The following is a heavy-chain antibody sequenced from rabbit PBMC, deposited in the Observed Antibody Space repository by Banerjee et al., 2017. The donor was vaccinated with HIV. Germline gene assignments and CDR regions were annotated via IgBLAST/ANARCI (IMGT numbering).Heavy chain of an antibody. D-gene: IGHD4-1*01. V-gene: IGHV1S47*01. J-gene: IGHJ6*01. CDR2: IYTGDGST. CDR1: GFSFISHY. Sequence: QEQLEESGGDLVKPEGSLTLTCTASGFSFISHYWMSWVRQAPGKGLEWIGTIYTGDGSTYYANWVNGRFTITRSTSLNTVTLQMTSLTAADTATYFCARDLAGVIGWNFNFWGQGTLVTVS. CDR3: ARDLAGVIGWNFNF.